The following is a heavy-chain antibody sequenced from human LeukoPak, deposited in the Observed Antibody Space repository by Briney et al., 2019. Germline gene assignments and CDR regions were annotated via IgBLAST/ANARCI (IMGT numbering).Heavy chain of an antibody. CDR2: MSIDGTSR. J-gene: IGHJ3*02. D-gene: IGHD2/OR15-2a*01. V-gene: IGHV3-74*01. CDR1: GFSVTSYW. Sequence: GGSLRLSCAASGFSVTSYWMHWVRQAPGKGLVWVSRMSIDGTSRSYADSVKGRFTISRDSTKNTLYLQMNSLSVEDTAIYYCAREDRPVIGNDAFDIWGQGTMVTVSS. CDR3: AREDRPVIGNDAFDI.